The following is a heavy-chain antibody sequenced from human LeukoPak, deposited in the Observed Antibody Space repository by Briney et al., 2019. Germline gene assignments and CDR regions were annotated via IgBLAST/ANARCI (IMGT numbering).Heavy chain of an antibody. J-gene: IGHJ4*02. Sequence: GGSLRLSCAASGFTFSSSAMSWVRQAPGKGLEWVSVISPSGDATYYADSVKGRFTVSRDNSKNTLYLQMNSLRAEDTAVYYCAKDRGYAYWGQGTLVTVSS. V-gene: IGHV3-23*01. CDR2: ISPSGDAT. CDR1: GFTFSSSA. CDR3: AKDRGYAY. D-gene: IGHD2-15*01.